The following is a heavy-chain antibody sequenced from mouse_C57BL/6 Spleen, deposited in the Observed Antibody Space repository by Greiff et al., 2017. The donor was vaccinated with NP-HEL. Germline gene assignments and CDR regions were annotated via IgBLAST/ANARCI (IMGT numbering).Heavy chain of an antibody. CDR3: VLITTVVAPGFAY. CDR2: IHPNSGST. V-gene: IGHV1-64*01. CDR1: GYTFTSYW. J-gene: IGHJ3*01. Sequence: VQLQQPGAELVKPGASVKLSCKASGYTFTSYWMHWVKQRPGQGLEWIGMIHPNSGSTNYNEKFKSKATLTVDKSSSTAYMQLSSLTSEDSAVYYCVLITTVVAPGFAYWGQGTLVTVSA. D-gene: IGHD1-1*01.